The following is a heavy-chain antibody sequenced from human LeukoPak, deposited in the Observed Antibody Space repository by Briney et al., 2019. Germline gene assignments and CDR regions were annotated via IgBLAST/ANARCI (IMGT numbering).Heavy chain of an antibody. J-gene: IGHJ3*02. V-gene: IGHV4-61*01. CDR3: ARISLTMRDAFDI. D-gene: IGHD4/OR15-4a*01. CDR1: GVSVSSGNYY. CDR2: VYKSGGT. Sequence: PSETLSLTCTVSGVSVSSGNYYWSWIRQPPGKGLEWIGYVYKSGGTNYNPSLKGRVTISVDTSKNQLSLKLSSVTTADTAVYYCARISLTMRDAFDIWGQGTTVTVST.